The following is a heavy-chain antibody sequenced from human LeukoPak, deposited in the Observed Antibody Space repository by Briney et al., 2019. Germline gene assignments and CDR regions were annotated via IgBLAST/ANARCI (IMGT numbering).Heavy chain of an antibody. CDR1: CCTFSSYA. V-gene: IGHV1-69*05. D-gene: IGHD6-6*01. J-gene: IGHJ5*02. Sequence: GASLSVSCKASCCTFSSYAISWVRQAPGQGLEWMGGIIPIFGTANYAQKFQGRVTITTDESTSTTYMELSSLRSEDTAVYYCARDRGHIAARPGVGVDWFDPWGQGTLVTVSS. CDR2: IIPIFGTA. CDR3: ARDRGHIAARPGVGVDWFDP.